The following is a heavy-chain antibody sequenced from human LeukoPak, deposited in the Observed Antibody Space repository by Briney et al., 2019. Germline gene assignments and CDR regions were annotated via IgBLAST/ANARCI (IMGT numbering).Heavy chain of an antibody. V-gene: IGHV1-2*02. Sequence: ASVKVSCKASGYTFTGYYMHWVRQAPGQGLEWMGWINPNSGGTNYAQKFQGRVTMTRDTSISTAYMELSRLRSDDTAVYYCARVNGPERRYCSGGSCYSGWFDPWGQGTLVTVSS. CDR3: ARVNGPERRYCSGGSCYSGWFDP. CDR1: GYTFTGYY. J-gene: IGHJ5*02. CDR2: INPNSGGT. D-gene: IGHD2-15*01.